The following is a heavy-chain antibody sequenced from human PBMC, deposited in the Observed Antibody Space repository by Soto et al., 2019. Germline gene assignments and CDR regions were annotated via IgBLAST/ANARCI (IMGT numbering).Heavy chain of an antibody. D-gene: IGHD5-12*01. CDR1: GDTFNDYC. J-gene: IGHJ6*03. V-gene: IGHV1-2*04. CDR2: INPNSGVT. Sequence: QVQLVQSGAELKKPGASVTVSCRSSGDTFNDYCIHWGRQAPGQGLEWMGWINPNSGVTKYAQKFQGWVSMTRDTSIRTVYMQLSRLRSDDTAVYYCARESGGATATLDYYYFYMDVWGTGTTVTVSS. CDR3: ARESGGATATLDYYYFYMDV.